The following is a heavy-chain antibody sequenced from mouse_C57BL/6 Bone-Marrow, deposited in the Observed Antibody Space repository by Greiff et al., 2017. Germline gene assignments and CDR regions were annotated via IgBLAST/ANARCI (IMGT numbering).Heavy chain of an antibody. CDR2: INPNNGGT. J-gene: IGHJ2*01. CDR1: GYTFTDYN. CDR3: SRGSTVVFDY. Sequence: EVQLQQSGPELVKPGASVKMSCKASGYTFTDYNMHWVKQSHGKSLEWIGYINPNNGGTSYNQKFKGKATLTVNKSSSPAYMELRSLTSEDSAVSYCSRGSTVVFDYWGQGTTLTVSS. D-gene: IGHD1-1*01. V-gene: IGHV1-22*01.